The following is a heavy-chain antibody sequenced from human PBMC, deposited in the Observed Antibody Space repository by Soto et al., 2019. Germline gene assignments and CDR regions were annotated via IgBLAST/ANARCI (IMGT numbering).Heavy chain of an antibody. D-gene: IGHD2-21*02. CDR2: IIPVFRSA. CDR3: ARRYCASDNCPLFYYFVDL. J-gene: IGHJ6*02. CDR1: GGTFNKFA. V-gene: IGHV1-69*01. Sequence: VQLVQSGAEVKKTGSSVKVSCKASGGTFNKFAFSWVRQAPGQGFEWMGGIIPVFRSANYAQRFRARITITADAYTSTVYLYLNDLRSDDTAVYYCARRYCASDNCPLFYYFVDLWGLGTTVTVSS.